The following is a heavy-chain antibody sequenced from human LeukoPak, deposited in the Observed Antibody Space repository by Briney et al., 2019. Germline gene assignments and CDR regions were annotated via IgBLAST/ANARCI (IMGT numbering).Heavy chain of an antibody. Sequence: PGGSLRLSCAASGFTFSSYSMNWVRQAPGKGLEWVSSISSSRSYIYYADSVKGRFTISRDNAKNSLYLQMNSLRAEDTAVYYCAREAEDIVVVPAAMDYYYYGMDVWGQGTTVTVSS. CDR3: AREAEDIVVVPAAMDYYYYGMDV. J-gene: IGHJ6*02. CDR1: GFTFSSYS. CDR2: ISSSRSYI. V-gene: IGHV3-21*01. D-gene: IGHD2-2*01.